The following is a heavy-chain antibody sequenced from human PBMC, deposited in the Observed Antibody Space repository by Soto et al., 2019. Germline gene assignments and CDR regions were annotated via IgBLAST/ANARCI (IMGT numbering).Heavy chain of an antibody. CDR2: INPNSGGT. CDR3: ARDRLVGATISYYYYGMDV. Sequence: QVQLVQSGAEVKKPGASVKVSCKASGYTFTGYYMHWVRQAPGQGLEWMGWINPNSGGTNYAQKVQGWVTMTRDTSISTAYMELSRLRSDDTAVYYCARDRLVGATISYYYYGMDVWGQGTTVTVSS. V-gene: IGHV1-2*04. CDR1: GYTFTGYY. D-gene: IGHD1-26*01. J-gene: IGHJ6*02.